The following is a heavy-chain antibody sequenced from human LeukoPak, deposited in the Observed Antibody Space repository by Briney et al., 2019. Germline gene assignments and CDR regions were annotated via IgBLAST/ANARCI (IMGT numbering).Heavy chain of an antibody. CDR3: ASDRGYCGSDSCYHFDY. J-gene: IGHJ4*02. D-gene: IGHD2-15*01. CDR2: GFYSGRT. V-gene: IGHV4-61*01. Sequence: SETLSLTCTVSGGPVSSASHYWSWIRQPPGKGLAWIGFGFYSGRTYYNPSLKSRVSTSVDTSKNQCSLKLSSVTAADRPRYYCASDRGYCGSDSCYHFDYCGQGTLVTVYS. CDR1: GGPVSSASHY.